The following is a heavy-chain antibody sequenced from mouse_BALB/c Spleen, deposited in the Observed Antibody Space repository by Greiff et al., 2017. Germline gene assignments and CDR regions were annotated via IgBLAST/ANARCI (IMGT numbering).Heavy chain of an antibody. V-gene: IGHV5-9-4*01. D-gene: IGHD2-3*01. CDR3: ARDNDGPFAY. J-gene: IGHJ3*01. CDR2: ISSGGSYT. Sequence: EVQLVESGGGLVKPGGSLKLSCAASGFTFSSYAMSWVRQSPEKRLEWVAEISSGGSYTYYPDTVTGRFTISRDNAKNTLYLEMSSLRSEDTAMYYCARDNDGPFAYWGQGTLVTVSA. CDR1: GFTFSSYA.